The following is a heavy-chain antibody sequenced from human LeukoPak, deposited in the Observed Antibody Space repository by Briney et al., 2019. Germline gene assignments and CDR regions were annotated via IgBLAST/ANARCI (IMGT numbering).Heavy chain of an antibody. CDR3: ARGSTYYYDSSGLFDY. Sequence: FSTYSLNWVRQPPGKGLEWIGEINHSGSTNYNPSLKSRVTISVDTSKNQFSLKLSSVTAADTAVYYCARGSTYYYDSSGLFDYWGQGTLVTVSS. CDR2: INHSGST. J-gene: IGHJ4*02. D-gene: IGHD3-22*01. CDR1: FSTYS. V-gene: IGHV4-34*01.